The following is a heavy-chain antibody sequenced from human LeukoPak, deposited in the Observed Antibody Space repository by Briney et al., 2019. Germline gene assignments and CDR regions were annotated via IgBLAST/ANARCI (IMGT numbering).Heavy chain of an antibody. V-gene: IGHV3-23*01. CDR3: AKDHLPGIVVADRDY. CDR1: GYTFSSYA. Sequence: GGSLRLSCAASGYTFSSYAMSWVRQAPGKGLEWVSAISGSGGTTYYTDSVKGRFTISRDNSKNTLYLQINSLRAEDTAIYYCAKDHLPGIVVADRDYWGQGTLVTVSS. D-gene: IGHD6-19*01. CDR2: ISGSGGTT. J-gene: IGHJ4*02.